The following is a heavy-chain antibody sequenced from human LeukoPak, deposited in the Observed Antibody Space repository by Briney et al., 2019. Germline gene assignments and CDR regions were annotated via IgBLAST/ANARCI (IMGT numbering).Heavy chain of an antibody. CDR1: GYTFTSYY. CDR2: INPSGGST. J-gene: IGHJ4*02. D-gene: IGHD3-22*01. CDR3: ARDLLYYYDSSGYYLGY. V-gene: IGHV1-46*01. Sequence: ASVKVSCKASGYTFTSYYMHWVRQAPGQGLEWMGIINPSGGSTSYAQKFQGRVTMTRDTSTSTVYMELSSLRSEDTAVYYCARDLLYYYDSSGYYLGYWGQGTLVTVSS.